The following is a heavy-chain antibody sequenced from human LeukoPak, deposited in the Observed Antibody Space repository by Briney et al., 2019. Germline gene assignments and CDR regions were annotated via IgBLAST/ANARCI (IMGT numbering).Heavy chain of an antibody. Sequence: SETLSLTCTVSGGSISSGAYYWSWIRQHPGKGLEWIGYIYYSGSTYYNPSLKSRVTISVDTYKNQFSLKLSSVTAADTAVYYCARHIGSGGSRKPDYYYYGMDVWGQGTTVTVSS. J-gene: IGHJ6*02. CDR3: ARHIGSGGSRKPDYYYYGMDV. CDR2: IYYSGST. V-gene: IGHV4-30-4*08. CDR1: GGSISSGAYY. D-gene: IGHD2-15*01.